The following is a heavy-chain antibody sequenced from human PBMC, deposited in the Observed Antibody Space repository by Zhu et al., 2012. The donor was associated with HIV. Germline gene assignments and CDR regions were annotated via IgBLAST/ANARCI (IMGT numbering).Heavy chain of an antibody. CDR3: ARGQDVSYCGSDCYSNWFDP. V-gene: IGHV4-38-2*01. J-gene: IGHJ5*02. D-gene: IGHD2-21*02. CDR1: GYSISSGYY. Sequence: QVRLQESGPGLVKPSETLSLTCAVSGYSISSGYYWGWIWQPPGKGLEWIASIYHSGNTFYNPSLKSRVTMSVDASENQFSLKLSSVTAADTAVYYCARGQDVSYCGSDCYSNWFDPWGQGTLVTVSS. CDR2: IYHSGNT.